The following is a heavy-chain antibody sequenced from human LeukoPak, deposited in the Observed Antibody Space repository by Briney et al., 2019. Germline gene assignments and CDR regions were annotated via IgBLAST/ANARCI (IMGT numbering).Heavy chain of an antibody. Sequence: GGSLRLSCAASGFTFNSYDMTWVRRAPGKGLEWVSLITTDTYYADSVRGRFTISRDNSKNTLYLQMNSLRADDTAVYYCAKAGSGHYYDYWGQGTMVTVSS. CDR1: GFTFNSYD. D-gene: IGHD3-22*01. CDR3: AKAGSGHYYDY. V-gene: IGHV3-23*01. J-gene: IGHJ4*02. CDR2: ITTDT.